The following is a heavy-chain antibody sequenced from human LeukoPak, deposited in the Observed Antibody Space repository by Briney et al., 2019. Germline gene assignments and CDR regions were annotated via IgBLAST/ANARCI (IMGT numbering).Heavy chain of an antibody. CDR2: ISGSGGST. D-gene: IGHD6-19*01. J-gene: IGHJ4*02. CDR1: GFTSSSYA. CDR3: AKGTGSGWDPFDY. Sequence: GGSLRLSCAASGFTSSSYAMSWVRQAPGKGLEWVSAISGSGGSTYYADSVKGRFTISRDNSKNTLYLQMNSLRAEDTAVYYCAKGTGSGWDPFDYWGQGTLVTVSS. V-gene: IGHV3-23*01.